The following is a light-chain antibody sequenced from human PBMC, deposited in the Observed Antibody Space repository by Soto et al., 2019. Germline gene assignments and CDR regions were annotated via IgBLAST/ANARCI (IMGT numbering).Light chain of an antibody. Sequence: LTQSPGTLSLSPGERATLSCRASQSVSSSYLAWYQQKPGQAPRLLIYGASSRATGIPDRFSGSGSGTDFTLTISSLQTDDFSTYYCQQYHSYWTFGQGTKVDIK. V-gene: IGKV3-20*01. CDR2: GAS. CDR1: QSVSSSY. J-gene: IGKJ1*01. CDR3: QQYHSYWT.